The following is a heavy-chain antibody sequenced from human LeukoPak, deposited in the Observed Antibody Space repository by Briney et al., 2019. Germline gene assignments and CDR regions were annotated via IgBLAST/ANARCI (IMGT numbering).Heavy chain of an antibody. J-gene: IGHJ4*02. V-gene: IGHV1-69*04. Sequence: GASVKVSCKASGYTFTSYAISWVRQAPGQGLEWMGRIIPILGIANYAQKFQGRVTITADKSTSTAYMELSSLRSEDTAVYYCARERSQHYYDSSGYGYWGQGTLVTVSS. D-gene: IGHD3-22*01. CDR2: IIPILGIA. CDR1: GYTFTSYA. CDR3: ARERSQHYYDSSGYGY.